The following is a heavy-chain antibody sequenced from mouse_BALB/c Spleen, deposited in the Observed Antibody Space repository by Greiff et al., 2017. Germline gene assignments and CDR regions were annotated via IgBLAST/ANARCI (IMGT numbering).Heavy chain of an antibody. CDR2: IRSKANNHAT. CDR1: GFTFSDAW. CDR3: TRSYHYDYAMNY. V-gene: IGHV6-6*01. J-gene: IGHJ4*01. Sequence: EVKLMESGGGLVQPGGSMILSCAASGFTFSDAWMDWVRQSPEMGLEWVAEIRSKANNHATYYAESVKGRLTISRDDSKSSVYLQMNSLRAEDTGIYNWTRSYHYDYAMNYWGQGTAVTVSS. D-gene: IGHD1-1*02.